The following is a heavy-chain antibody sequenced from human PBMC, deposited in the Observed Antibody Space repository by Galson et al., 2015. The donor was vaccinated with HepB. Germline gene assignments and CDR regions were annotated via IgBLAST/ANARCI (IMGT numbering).Heavy chain of an antibody. CDR2: ISYDGSNK. V-gene: IGHV3-30*18. CDR1: GFTFSSYG. D-gene: IGHD3-22*01. Sequence: SLRLSCAASGFTFSSYGMHWVRQAPGKGLEWVAVISYDGSNKYYADSVKGRFTISRDNSKNTLYLQMNSLRAEDTAVYYCAKDQTYYYDSSGYYGGGSYFDYWGQGTLVTVSS. J-gene: IGHJ4*02. CDR3: AKDQTYYYDSSGYYGGGSYFDY.